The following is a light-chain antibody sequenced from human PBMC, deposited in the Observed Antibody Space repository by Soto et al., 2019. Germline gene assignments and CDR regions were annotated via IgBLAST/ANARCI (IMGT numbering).Light chain of an antibody. J-gene: IGKJ2*01. V-gene: IGKV1-33*01. CDR1: HAISNH. Sequence: DIQMTQSPSSLSASVGDRVTITCQASHAISNHLNWYQHKPGKAPTVLIYDASSLETVVPSRFSGSGSVTNFIFTISSLQDEDIATYYCQHFKNFPHPFGQGTKRDIK. CDR3: QHFKNFPHP. CDR2: DAS.